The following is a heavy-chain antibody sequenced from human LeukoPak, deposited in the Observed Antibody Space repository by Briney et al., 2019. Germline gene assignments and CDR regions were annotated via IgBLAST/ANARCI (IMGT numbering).Heavy chain of an antibody. CDR1: GYTFSSYD. V-gene: IGHV1-8*01. J-gene: IGHJ5*02. CDR3: AGRNYGSPRWFDP. CDR2: MNPNSGNT. D-gene: IGHD3-10*01. Sequence: VASVKVSCKASGYTFSSYDINWVRQATGQGLEWMGWMNPNSGNTGYAQKFRGRVTMTRNTSISTAYMELSSLRSEDTAVYYCAGRNYGSPRWFDPWGQGTLVTVSS.